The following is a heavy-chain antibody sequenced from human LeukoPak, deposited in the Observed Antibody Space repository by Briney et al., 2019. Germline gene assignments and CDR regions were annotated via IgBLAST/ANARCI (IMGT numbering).Heavy chain of an antibody. CDR2: IYYSGIT. CDR3: AREFSTNWFDP. J-gene: IGHJ5*02. Sequence: SETLSLTCTVSGGSISDYYWSWIRQPPGKGLEWIGYIYYSGITNYNPSLESRVTMSVDTSKNHLSLKVTSVTAADTAVYYCAREFSTNWFDPWGQGTLVTVSS. CDR1: GGSISDYY. V-gene: IGHV4-59*12.